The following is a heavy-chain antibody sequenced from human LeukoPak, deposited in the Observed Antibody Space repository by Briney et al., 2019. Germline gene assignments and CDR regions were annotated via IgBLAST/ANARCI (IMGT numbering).Heavy chain of an antibody. V-gene: IGHV3-23*01. CDR3: AKDVSRIQPPRYFDY. CDR2: ISGSGGST. D-gene: IGHD5-18*01. CDR1: GFTFSSYA. J-gene: IGHJ4*02. Sequence: GGSLRLSCAASGFTFSSYAMSWVRQAPGKGLEWVSAISGSGGSTYYADSVKGRFTISRDDSKNTLYLQMNSLRAEDTAVYYCAKDVSRIQPPRYFDYWGQGTLVTVSS.